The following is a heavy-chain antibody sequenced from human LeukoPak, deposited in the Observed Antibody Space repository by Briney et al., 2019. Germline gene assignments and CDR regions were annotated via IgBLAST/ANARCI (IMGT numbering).Heavy chain of an antibody. CDR2: IIPIFGTA. J-gene: IGHJ5*02. V-gene: IGHV1-69*01. CDR1: GGTFSSYA. D-gene: IGHD6-19*01. Sequence: GSSVKVSCKASGGTFSSYAISWVRQAPGQGLEWMGGIIPIFGTANYAQKFQGRVTITADESTSTAYMELSSLRSEDTAVYYCARTSGIAVAGNWFDPWGQGTLVTVSS. CDR3: ARTSGIAVAGNWFDP.